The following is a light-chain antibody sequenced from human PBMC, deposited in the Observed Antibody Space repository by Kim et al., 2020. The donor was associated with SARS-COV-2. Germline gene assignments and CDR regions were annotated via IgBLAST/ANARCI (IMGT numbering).Light chain of an antibody. V-gene: IGKV3-15*01. CDR3: QQYNNWPPYT. CDR2: DAS. J-gene: IGKJ2*01. Sequence: EIVMTQSPATLSVSPGERATLSCRASQSVSRNLAWYQQKPGQAPRLLVYDASTRATGIPARISGSGSGTEFTLTISSLQSEDFAVHYCQQYNNWPPYTFGQGTKLEI. CDR1: QSVSRN.